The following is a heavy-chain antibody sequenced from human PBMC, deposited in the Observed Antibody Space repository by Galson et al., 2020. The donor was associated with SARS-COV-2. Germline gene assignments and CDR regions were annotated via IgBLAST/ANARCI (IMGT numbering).Heavy chain of an antibody. J-gene: IGHJ4*02. Sequence: SVKVSCKSSGYTISTYAISWVRRAPVHGLEWMGWISTYNGDTNYAPKFQGRVTLTTDTSANSVYMELRNLRSDDTATYYCARDGQIGYDYRAVGYWGQGTLVTVA. CDR2: ISTYNGDT. D-gene: IGHD5-12*01. CDR1: GYTISTYA. V-gene: IGHV1-18*01. CDR3: ARDGQIGYDYRAVGY.